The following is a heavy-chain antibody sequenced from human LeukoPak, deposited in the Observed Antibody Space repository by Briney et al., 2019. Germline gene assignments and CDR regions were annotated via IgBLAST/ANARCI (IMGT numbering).Heavy chain of an antibody. CDR2: SNGDGSST. CDR3: ARDQLGDGDYLFDY. D-gene: IGHD4-17*01. Sequence: PGGSLRLSCAASGFSFSRYWMHWVRQAPGKGPVWVARSNGDGSSTSYADSVKGRFIISRDSAKNTLYLQMNSLRAEDTAIYYCARDQLGDGDYLFDYWGQGTLVTVSS. V-gene: IGHV3-74*01. J-gene: IGHJ4*02. CDR1: GFSFSRYW.